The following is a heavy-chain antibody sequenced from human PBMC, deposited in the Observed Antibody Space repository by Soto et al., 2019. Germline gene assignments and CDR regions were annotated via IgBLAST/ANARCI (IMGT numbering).Heavy chain of an antibody. CDR3: AKATYYYDSSGYYPFDY. J-gene: IGHJ4*02. V-gene: IGHV3-23*01. CDR1: GFTFSSYA. Sequence: PGGSLRLSCAASGFTFSSYAMSWVRQAPGKGLEWVSGISGSGGSTYYADSVKGRFTISRDNSKNTLYLQMNSLRAEDTAVYCCAKATYYYDSSGYYPFDYWGQGTLVTVSS. D-gene: IGHD3-22*01. CDR2: ISGSGGST.